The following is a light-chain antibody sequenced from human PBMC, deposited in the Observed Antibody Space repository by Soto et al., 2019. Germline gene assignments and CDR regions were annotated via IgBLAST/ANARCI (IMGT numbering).Light chain of an antibody. CDR1: QSVSST. CDR2: GAS. V-gene: IGKV3-15*01. Sequence: EIVMTQSPATLSVSPGERATLSCSASQSVSSTLAWYQQKPGQAPRLLIHGASTRATGIPARFSGSGSGTEFTLTISSLQSEEFAVYYCQQYNNWPPLTFGGGTKVEIK. J-gene: IGKJ4*01. CDR3: QQYNNWPPLT.